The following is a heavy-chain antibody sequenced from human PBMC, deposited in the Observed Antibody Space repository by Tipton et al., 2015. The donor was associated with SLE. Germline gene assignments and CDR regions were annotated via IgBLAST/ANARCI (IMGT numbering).Heavy chain of an antibody. V-gene: IGHV4-59*02. CDR1: SGSVSSYY. Sequence: TLSLTCAVQSGSVSSYYWSWIRQAPGKGLEWIGYIHYSGSTNYNPSLKSRVTISVDTSKNQFSLKLSSVTAADTAVYYCARGISYCNTTSCYNYMDVWGKGTTVTVSS. CDR2: IHYSGST. D-gene: IGHD2-2*02. J-gene: IGHJ6*03. CDR3: ARGISYCNTTSCYNYMDV.